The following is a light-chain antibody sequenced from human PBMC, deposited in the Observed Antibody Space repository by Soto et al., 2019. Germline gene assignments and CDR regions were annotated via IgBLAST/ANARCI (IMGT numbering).Light chain of an antibody. CDR2: DVD. V-gene: IGLV2-8*01. CDR1: SSDVGGYDS. CDR3: SSYAGSNTFV. J-gene: IGLJ1*01. Sequence: QSALTQPPSASGSPGQSVTISCSGTSSDVGGYDSVSWYQHHPGKVPKLIIFDVDKWPSGVPDRFSGFKSRNTASLTVSGLRAEVEADYYCSSYAGSNTFVFGTGTKVTVL.